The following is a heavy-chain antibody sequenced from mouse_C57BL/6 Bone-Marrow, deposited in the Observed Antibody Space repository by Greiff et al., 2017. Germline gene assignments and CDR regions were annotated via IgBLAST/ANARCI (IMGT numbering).Heavy chain of an antibody. CDR1: GYTFTDYY. D-gene: IGHD4-1*01. V-gene: IGHV1-26*01. CDR3: AELGRAWFAY. Sequence: EVKLQQSGPELVKPGASVKISCKASGYTFTDYYMNWVKQSHGKSLEWIGDINPNNGGTSYNQKFKGKATLTVDKSSSTAYMELRSLTSEDSAVYYCAELGRAWFAYWGQGTLVTVSA. J-gene: IGHJ3*01. CDR2: INPNNGGT.